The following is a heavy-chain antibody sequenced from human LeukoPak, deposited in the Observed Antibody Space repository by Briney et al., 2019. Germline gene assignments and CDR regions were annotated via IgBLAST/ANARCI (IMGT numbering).Heavy chain of an antibody. V-gene: IGHV3-43*02. CDR2: ISGDGDNT. J-gene: IGHJ5*02. CDR3: AKGVRSGTYYNCFDP. Sequence: GGSLRLSCVASGFTLDDYAIHWVRHAPGKGLEWISLISGDGDNTYYADSVKGRFTISRDNSKNSLYLQMSSLRAEDTALYYCAKGVRSGTYYNCFDPWGQGTLVTVSS. CDR1: GFTLDDYA. D-gene: IGHD1-26*01.